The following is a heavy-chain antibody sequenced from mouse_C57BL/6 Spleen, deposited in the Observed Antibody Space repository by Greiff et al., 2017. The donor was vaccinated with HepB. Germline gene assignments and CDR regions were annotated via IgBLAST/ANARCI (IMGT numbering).Heavy chain of an antibody. V-gene: IGHV5-9-1*02. D-gene: IGHD1-1*01. CDR1: GFTFSSYA. Sequence: DVMLVESGEGLVKPGGSLKLSCAASGFTFSSYAMSWVRQTPEKRLEWVAYISSGGDYIYYADTVKGRFTISRDNARNTLYLQMSSLKSEDTAMYYCTRDYGSSWGFDYWGQGTTLTVSS. CDR3: TRDYGSSWGFDY. J-gene: IGHJ2*01. CDR2: ISSGGDYI.